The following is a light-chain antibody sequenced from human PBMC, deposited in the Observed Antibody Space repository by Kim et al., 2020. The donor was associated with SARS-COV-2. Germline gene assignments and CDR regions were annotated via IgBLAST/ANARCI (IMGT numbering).Light chain of an antibody. CDR3: QQRTDWPIT. J-gene: IGKJ5*01. Sequence: LSPGERATLSCWASQSVDRFLAWYQQTPGLPPRLLIYGASNRATGIPARFSGSGSGTDFTLTISRLEPEDSAVYYCQQRTDWPITFGQGTRLEIK. V-gene: IGKV3-11*01. CDR2: GAS. CDR1: QSVDRF.